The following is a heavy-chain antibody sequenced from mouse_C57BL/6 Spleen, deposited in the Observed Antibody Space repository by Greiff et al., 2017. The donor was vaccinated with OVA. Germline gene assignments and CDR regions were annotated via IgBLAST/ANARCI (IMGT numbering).Heavy chain of an antibody. D-gene: IGHD1-1*01. CDR3: ARHYGSSYGPFAY. V-gene: IGHV1-82*01. CDR2: IYPGDGDT. Sequence: QVQLKESGPELVKPGASVKISCKASGYAFSSSWMNWVKQRPGKGLEWIGRIYPGDGDTNYNGKFKGKATLTADKSSSTAYMQLSSLTSEDSAVYFCARHYGSSYGPFAYWGQGTLVTVSA. J-gene: IGHJ3*01. CDR1: GYAFSSSW.